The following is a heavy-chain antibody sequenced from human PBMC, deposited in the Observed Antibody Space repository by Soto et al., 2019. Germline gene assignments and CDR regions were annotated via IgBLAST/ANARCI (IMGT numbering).Heavy chain of an antibody. CDR1: GYTFATYG. V-gene: IGHV1-18*04. CDR2: INVYNGNT. CDR3: GRDVEKAPYYYYGMDV. Sequence: QVQLVQSGAEVKKPGASVKVSCKTSGYTFATYGISWVRQAPGQGLEWMGWINVYNGNTNYAQNLQGRVTMTTDTSPSTVYRELWRLKFDDTAVYYWGRDVEKAPYYYYGMDVWGQGTTVPVSS. D-gene: IGHD2-15*01. J-gene: IGHJ6*02.